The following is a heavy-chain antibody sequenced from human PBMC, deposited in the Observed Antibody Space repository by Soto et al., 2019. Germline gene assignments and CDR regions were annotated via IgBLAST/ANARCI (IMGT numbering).Heavy chain of an antibody. D-gene: IGHD6-13*01. CDR1: GFSFSDYE. V-gene: IGHV3-48*03. J-gene: IGHJ4*02. Sequence: EVQLVESGGGLAQPGGSLRLSCVASGFSFSDYEMNWVRQAPGKGLEWVAYISSGGSTIHYADSVRGRFTVSRDNASNSLYLQMNTLSVEDTALYYSARDRAAGGYWGQGTLVTVSS. CDR3: ARDRAAGGY. CDR2: ISSGGSTI.